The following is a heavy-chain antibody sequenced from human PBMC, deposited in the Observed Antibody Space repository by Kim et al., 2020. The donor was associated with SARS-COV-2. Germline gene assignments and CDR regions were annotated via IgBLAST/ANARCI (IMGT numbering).Heavy chain of an antibody. D-gene: IGHD3-3*01. CDR2: IYHTGAT. Sequence: SETLSLTCAVTGDSIRGPNWWAWVRQPPGKGLEWLGKIYHTGATDFNPSLRSRVSIPIDKSKNEFSLKLTSATAADTAVYYCTTISFFYLAHWGRGTLVTVSS. J-gene: IGHJ4*02. V-gene: IGHV4-4*02. CDR1: GDSIRGPNW. CDR3: TTISFFYLAH.